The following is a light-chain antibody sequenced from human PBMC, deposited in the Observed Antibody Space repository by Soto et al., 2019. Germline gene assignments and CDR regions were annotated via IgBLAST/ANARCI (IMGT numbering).Light chain of an antibody. CDR1: QSVSSNY. CDR2: GAS. V-gene: IGKV3-20*01. J-gene: IGKJ1*01. CDR3: QQYGSLSWT. Sequence: DIVSTQSPGTLSLSPGQRATLSCRASQSVSSNYLAWYQQRPGQAPRLLIYGASTRATGIPDRFSGSGSGTDFTLTISRLEPEDFAVYYCQQYGSLSWTFGQGTKV.